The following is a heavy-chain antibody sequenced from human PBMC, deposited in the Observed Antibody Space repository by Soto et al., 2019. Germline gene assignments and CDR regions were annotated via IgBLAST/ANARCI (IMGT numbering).Heavy chain of an antibody. CDR2: IRGDGRET. J-gene: IGHJ4*02. D-gene: IGHD2-8*01. V-gene: IGHV3-74*01. Sequence: EVQLVESGGGLVQPGGSLRLSCAASGFTFSTYWMHWVRQAPGQGLVWVSRIRGDGRETTYADSVKGRFTISRDNAKNTLYLQMNSLRAEDKAVYYCANLEGYCTNGVCYIGGGIAVLHWGQGTLVTVSS. CDR3: ANLEGYCTNGVCYIGGGIAVLH. CDR1: GFTFSTYW.